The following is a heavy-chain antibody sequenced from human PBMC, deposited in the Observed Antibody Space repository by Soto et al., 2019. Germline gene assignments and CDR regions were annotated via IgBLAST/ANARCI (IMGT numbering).Heavy chain of an antibody. J-gene: IGHJ4*02. Sequence: PGGSLRLSCAASGFTVNSNCMSWVRQAPGKGLEWVSVIYSDGSTYYADSVKGRFIISRDNSNNTLYFQMNSLRAEDTAVYYCATLTKYDILTGFYPCWGQGTLVTVSS. CDR1: GFTVNSNC. D-gene: IGHD3-9*01. CDR2: IYSDGST. V-gene: IGHV3-66*01. CDR3: ATLTKYDILTGFYPC.